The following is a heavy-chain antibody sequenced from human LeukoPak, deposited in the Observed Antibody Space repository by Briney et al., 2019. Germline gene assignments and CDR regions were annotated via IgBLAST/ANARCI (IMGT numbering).Heavy chain of an antibody. CDR2: IYPGDSDT. J-gene: IGHJ6*03. CDR1: GSSFTSYW. CDR3: ARRPRDAPMDV. V-gene: IGHV5-51*01. Sequence: LGASLQISCQGSGSSFTSYWIGWVRPMPGKGLEWMGIIYPGDSDTRYSPSFQGQVTISADKSISTAYLQWSSLKASDTAMYYCARRPRDAPMDVWGKGTTVTVSS. D-gene: IGHD5-24*01.